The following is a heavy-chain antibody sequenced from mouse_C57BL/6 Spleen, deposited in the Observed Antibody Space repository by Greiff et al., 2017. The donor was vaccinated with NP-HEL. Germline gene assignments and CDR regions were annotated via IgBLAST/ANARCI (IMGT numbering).Heavy chain of an antibody. D-gene: IGHD1-1*01. CDR1: GYTFTSYW. CDR3: ASTTVVATEYYYAMDY. V-gene: IGHV1-55*01. CDR2: IYPGSGST. J-gene: IGHJ4*01. Sequence: QVQLQQPGAELVKPGASVKMSCKASGYTFTSYWITWVKQRPGQGLEWIGDIYPGSGSTNYNEKFKSKATLTVDTSSSTAYMQRSSLTSEDSAVYDCASTTVVATEYYYAMDYWGQGTSVTVSS.